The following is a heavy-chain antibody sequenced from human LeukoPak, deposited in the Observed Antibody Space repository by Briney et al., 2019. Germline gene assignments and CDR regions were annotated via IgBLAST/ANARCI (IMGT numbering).Heavy chain of an antibody. CDR2: IYYSGST. V-gene: IGHV4-59*08. CDR3: ARHSNFGSGTWEGYYYYYGMDV. J-gene: IGHJ6*02. Sequence: SETLSLTCTVSGGSISSYYWSWIRQPPGKGLEWIGYIYYSGSTNYNPSLKSRVTISVDTSKNQFSLKLSSVTAADTAVYYCARHSNFGSGTWEGYYYYYGMDVWGQGTTVTVSS. D-gene: IGHD3-10*01. CDR1: GGSISSYY.